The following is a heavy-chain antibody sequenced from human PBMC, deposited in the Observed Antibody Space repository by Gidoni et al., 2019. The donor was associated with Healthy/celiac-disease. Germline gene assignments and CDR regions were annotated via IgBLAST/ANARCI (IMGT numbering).Heavy chain of an antibody. CDR1: GGSFSGYY. J-gene: IGHJ3*02. CDR3: ARIMVRGVITISIYAFDI. D-gene: IGHD3-10*01. V-gene: IGHV4-34*01. CDR2: INHSGST. Sequence: QVQLQQWGAGLLKPSETLSLTCAVSGGSFSGYYWSWIRQPPGKGLEWIGEINHSGSTNYNPSLKSRVTISVDTSKNQFSLKLSSVTAADTAVYYCARIMVRGVITISIYAFDIWGQGTMVTVSS.